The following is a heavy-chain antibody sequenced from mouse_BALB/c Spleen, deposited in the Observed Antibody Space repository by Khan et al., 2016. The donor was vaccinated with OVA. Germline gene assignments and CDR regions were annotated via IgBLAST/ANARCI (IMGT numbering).Heavy chain of an antibody. CDR3: ARNSYMYDFTY. V-gene: IGHV2-2*01. CDR1: GFSLTTYG. D-gene: IGHD2-14*01. CDR2: IRSAGNT. J-gene: IGHJ3*01. Sequence: QVQLKQSGPGLVRPSQTLSITCTVSGFSLTTYGVHWVRQSPGKGLEWLGVIRSAGNTDYNAAFISRLSITKDKSKSQVFFKMNSLQADDTAMYYCARNSYMYDFTYWGQGTLFTVSA.